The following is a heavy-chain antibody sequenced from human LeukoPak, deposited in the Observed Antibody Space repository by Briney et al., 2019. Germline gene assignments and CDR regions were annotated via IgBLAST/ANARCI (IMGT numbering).Heavy chain of an antibody. J-gene: IGHJ5*02. CDR3: AREVGYSTSWYGWFDP. Sequence: ASVKVSCKASGGTFSSYAISWVRQAPGQGLEWMGRSNPNNGGADYAQNFQGRVTITSDTSSSTVYMELPRLRSDDTAVYYCAREVGYSTSWYGWFDPWGQGTLVTVSS. CDR2: SNPNNGGA. CDR1: GGTFSSYA. V-gene: IGHV1-2*06. D-gene: IGHD2-2*01.